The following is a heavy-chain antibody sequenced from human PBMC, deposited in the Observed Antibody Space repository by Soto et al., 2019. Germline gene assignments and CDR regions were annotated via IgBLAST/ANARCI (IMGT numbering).Heavy chain of an antibody. CDR2: RNQDGSES. J-gene: IGHJ4*02. CDR1: GFGWSGNW. CDR3: ARLSTSAGRRDLAC. V-gene: IGHV3-7*01. Sequence: EVQLVESGGGLVQPGGSRRLPWAASGFGWSGNWLIGFRQVPGKGLEWVANRNQDGSESDYVGSVKGRFTFTRDNAKNSLYLQMNSLRAEDTAVYYCARLSTSAGRRDLACWGQGTLVTVSS.